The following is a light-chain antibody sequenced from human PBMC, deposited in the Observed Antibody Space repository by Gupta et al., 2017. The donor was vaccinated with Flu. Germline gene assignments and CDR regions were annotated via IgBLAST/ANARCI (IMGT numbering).Light chain of an antibody. V-gene: IGKV3-15*01. Sequence: EIVMTQSPATLSVSPGERATLSCRASQSVSSNLAWYQQKPGQAPRLLIYGVSTRATGIPARFSGSGSGTEFTLTISSRQSEDFAMYYCQQYNNVLSPTFGGGTKVEIK. CDR1: QSVSSN. CDR3: QQYNNVLSPT. J-gene: IGKJ4*01. CDR2: GVS.